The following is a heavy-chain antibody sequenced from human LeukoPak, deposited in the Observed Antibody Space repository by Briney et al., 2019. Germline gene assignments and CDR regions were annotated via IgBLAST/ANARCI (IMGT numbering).Heavy chain of an antibody. J-gene: IGHJ4*02. CDR2: IYHSGST. D-gene: IGHD3-22*01. Sequence: TLSLTCAVSGGSISSGGYSWSWIRQPPGKGLEWIGYIYHSGSTNYNPSLKSRVTISVDTSKNQFSLKLSSVTAADTAVYYCARVPNDSSGYPLDYWGQGTLVTVSS. V-gene: IGHV4-30-2*01. CDR3: ARVPNDSSGYPLDY. CDR1: GGSISSGGYS.